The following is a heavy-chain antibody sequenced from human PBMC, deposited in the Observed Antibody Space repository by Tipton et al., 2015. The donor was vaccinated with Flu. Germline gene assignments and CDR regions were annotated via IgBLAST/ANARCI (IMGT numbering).Heavy chain of an antibody. CDR2: IHNRGSLT. CDR3: ARDPFNSAWDPLHDY. CDR1: GSTFSSFE. V-gene: IGHV3-48*03. D-gene: IGHD6-19*01. Sequence: SLRLSCIASGSTFSSFEMNWVRQAPGKGLEWLSYIHNRGSLTYYADSVKGRFTVSRDNARNSLFLQMDSLRAEDTAVYYCARDPFNSAWDPLHDYWGQGTLVTVSS. J-gene: IGHJ4*02.